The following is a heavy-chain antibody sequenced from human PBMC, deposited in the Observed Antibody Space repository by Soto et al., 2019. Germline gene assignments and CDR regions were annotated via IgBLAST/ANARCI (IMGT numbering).Heavy chain of an antibody. J-gene: IGHJ4*02. D-gene: IGHD2-21*02. V-gene: IGHV3-11*06. Sequence: PGGSLRLSCAASGFSFSDYYMSWIRQAPGKGLEWVSYISSSSSYTNYAESVKGRFTISRDNSKNMLYLQMNSLRAEDTAVYYCARDWGPYCGGDCPRAPVYWGQGTLVTVSS. CDR3: ARDWGPYCGGDCPRAPVY. CDR2: ISSSSSYT. CDR1: GFSFSDYY.